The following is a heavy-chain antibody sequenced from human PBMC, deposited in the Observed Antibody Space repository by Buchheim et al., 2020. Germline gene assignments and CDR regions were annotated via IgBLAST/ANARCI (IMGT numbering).Heavy chain of an antibody. CDR3: AKGISCGGDCYQFDY. CDR2: ISGSGGST. J-gene: IGHJ4*02. CDR1: GFTFSDYG. Sequence: EVQLLESGGGLVQPGGSLRLSCAASGFTFSDYGMTWVRQAPGKGLEWVSSISGSGGSTSYADSVKGRFTISRDNSKNTLYLQMNSMRAEDTAVYYCAKGISCGGDCYQFDYWGQGTL. V-gene: IGHV3-23*01. D-gene: IGHD2-21*02.